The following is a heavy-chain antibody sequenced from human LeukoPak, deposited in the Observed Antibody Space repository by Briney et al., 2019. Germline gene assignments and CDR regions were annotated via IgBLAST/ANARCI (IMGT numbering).Heavy chain of an antibody. CDR1: GGSISSYY. CDR2: IHTSGST. J-gene: IGHJ6*03. D-gene: IGHD3-16*01. Sequence: SETLSLTCTFSGGSISSYYWSWIRQPAGKGLEWIGRIHTSGSTNYNPSLKSRVTISVDTSKNQFSLKLTSVTAADTAVYFCARAPGGRRAYYMDVWGKGTTVTISS. V-gene: IGHV4-4*07. CDR3: ARAPGGRRAYYMDV.